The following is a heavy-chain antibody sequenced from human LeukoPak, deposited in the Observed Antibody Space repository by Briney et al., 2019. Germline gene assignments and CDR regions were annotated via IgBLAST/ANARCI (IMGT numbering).Heavy chain of an antibody. CDR2: ISSSSSYI. Sequence: GGSLRLSCAASGFTFSSCSMNWVRQAPGKGLEWVSSISSSSSYIYYADSVKGRFTISRDNAKNSLYLQMNSLRAEDTAVYYCARYWGSGGFDYWGQGTLVTVSS. V-gene: IGHV3-21*01. J-gene: IGHJ4*02. D-gene: IGHD7-27*01. CDR3: ARYWGSGGFDY. CDR1: GFTFSSCS.